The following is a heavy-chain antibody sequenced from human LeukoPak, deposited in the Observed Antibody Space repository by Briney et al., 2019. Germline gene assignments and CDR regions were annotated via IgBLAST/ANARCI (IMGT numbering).Heavy chain of an antibody. Sequence: GRSLRLSCAASGFTFSSYAMHWVRQAPGKGLEWVAVISYDGSNKYYADSVKGRFTISRDNSKNTLYLQMNSLRAEDTAVYYCARDETVVVPSGPFDYWGQGTLVTVSS. CDR1: GFTFSSYA. CDR2: ISYDGSNK. CDR3: ARDETVVVPSGPFDY. D-gene: IGHD2-2*01. J-gene: IGHJ4*02. V-gene: IGHV3-30-3*01.